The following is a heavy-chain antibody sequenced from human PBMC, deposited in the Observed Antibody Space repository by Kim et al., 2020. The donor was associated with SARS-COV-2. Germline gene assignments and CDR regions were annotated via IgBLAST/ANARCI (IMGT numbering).Heavy chain of an antibody. CDR3: ARVRVRGSGSPLVAFDI. CDR2: MNPNSGNT. CDR1: GYTFTSYD. D-gene: IGHD3-10*01. Sequence: ASVKVSCKASGYTFTSYDINWVRQATGQGLEWMGWMNPNSGNTGYAQKFQGRVTMTRNTSISTAYMELSSLRSEDTAVYYCARVRVRGSGSPLVAFDIWGQGTMVTVSS. J-gene: IGHJ3*02. V-gene: IGHV1-8*01.